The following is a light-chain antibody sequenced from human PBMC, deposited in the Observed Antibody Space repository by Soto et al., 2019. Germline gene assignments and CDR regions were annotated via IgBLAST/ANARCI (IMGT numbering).Light chain of an antibody. Sequence: DIQLTQSPTTLSASVGDRVTITCRASQRISTWLAWYQQKPGKAPERLIYGASSLQSGVPSRFSGSGSGTEFTLTISSLQPEDLAIYFCLQHYSYPLTFGGGTKVDIK. J-gene: IGKJ4*01. V-gene: IGKV1-5*01. CDR2: GAS. CDR1: QRISTW. CDR3: LQHYSYPLT.